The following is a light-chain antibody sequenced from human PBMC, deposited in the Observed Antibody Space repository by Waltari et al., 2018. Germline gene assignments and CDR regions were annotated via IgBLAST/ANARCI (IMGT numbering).Light chain of an antibody. CDR3: GLYMGGGIM. CDR1: SGSVSTSYY. J-gene: IGLJ3*02. V-gene: IGLV8-61*01. CDR2: STN. Sequence: QTVVTQEPSLSVSPGGTVTLTCGLSSGSVSTSYYPSWYQQTPGQAPRPLIYSTNTRSSGVPDRVSGSILGNKAALTITGAQADDECDYHCGLYMGGGIMFGGGTKLTVL.